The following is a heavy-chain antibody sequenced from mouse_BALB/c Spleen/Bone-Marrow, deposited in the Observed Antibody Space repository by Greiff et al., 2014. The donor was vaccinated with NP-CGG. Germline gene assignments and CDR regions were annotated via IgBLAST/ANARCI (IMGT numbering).Heavy chain of an antibody. V-gene: IGHV1-14*01. Sequence: LVESGPELVKPGASVKMSCKASGYTFTSYVMHWVKQKPGQGLEWIGYINPYNDGTKYNEKFKGKATLTSDKSSSTAYMERVCLTSEDSAVYYCAREGVDYFDYWGQGTTLTVSS. J-gene: IGHJ2*01. CDR1: GYTFTSYV. CDR2: INPYNDGT. CDR3: AREGVDYFDY.